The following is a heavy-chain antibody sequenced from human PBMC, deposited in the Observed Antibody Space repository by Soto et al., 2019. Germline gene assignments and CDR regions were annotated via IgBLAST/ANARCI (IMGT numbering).Heavy chain of an antibody. CDR3: ARQRGGIAAAQGQANWFDP. D-gene: IGHD6-13*01. Sequence: PSETLSLTCTVSGGSISSYYWSWIRQPPWKGLEWIGYIYYSGSTNYNPSLKSRVTISVDTSKNQFSLKLGSVTAADTAVYYCARQRGGIAAAQGQANWFDPWGQGTLVTVST. V-gene: IGHV4-59*08. J-gene: IGHJ5*02. CDR2: IYYSGST. CDR1: GGSISSYY.